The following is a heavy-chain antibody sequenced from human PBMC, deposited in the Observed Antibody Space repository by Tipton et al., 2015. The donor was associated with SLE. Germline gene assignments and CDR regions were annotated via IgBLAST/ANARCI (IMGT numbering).Heavy chain of an antibody. CDR2: TYYRSKWYY. J-gene: IGHJ4*02. CDR3: AMRTEAAGNPFDY. V-gene: IGHV6-1*01. CDR1: GDSVTSNSAT. Sequence: PGLVKPSQTLSLTCAISGDSVTSNSATWNWIRQSPSRGLEWLGRTYYRSKWYYDYAVSVKSRLTINPDTSKNQFSLQLNSVTPEDTGVYYCAMRTEAAGNPFDYWGQGTLVTVSS. D-gene: IGHD6-13*01.